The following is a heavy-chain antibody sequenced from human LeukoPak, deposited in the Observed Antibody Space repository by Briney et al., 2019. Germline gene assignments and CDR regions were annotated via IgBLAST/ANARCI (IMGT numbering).Heavy chain of an antibody. V-gene: IGHV1-69*04. Sequence: GASVKVSCKASGGTFSSYAISWVRQAPGQGLEWMGRIIPILGIANYAQKFQGRVTITADKSTSTAYMELSSLRSEDTAVSYCARARYFDWLLFDYWGQGTLVTVSS. CDR2: IIPILGIA. CDR1: GGTFSSYA. J-gene: IGHJ4*02. CDR3: ARARYFDWLLFDY. D-gene: IGHD3-9*01.